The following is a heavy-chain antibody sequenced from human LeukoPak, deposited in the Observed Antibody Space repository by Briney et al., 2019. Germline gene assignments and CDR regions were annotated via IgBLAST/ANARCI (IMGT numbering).Heavy chain of an antibody. CDR2: ISSSSSYI. CDR1: GFTFSSYG. D-gene: IGHD3-22*01. J-gene: IGHJ3*02. V-gene: IGHV3-21*01. Sequence: PGGSLRLSCAASGFTFSSYGMNWVRQAPGKGLEWVSSISSSSSYIYYADSVKGRFTISRDNAKNSLYLQMNSLRAEDTAVYYCARGPSMIVVVSTAFDIWGQGTMVTVSS. CDR3: ARGPSMIVVVSTAFDI.